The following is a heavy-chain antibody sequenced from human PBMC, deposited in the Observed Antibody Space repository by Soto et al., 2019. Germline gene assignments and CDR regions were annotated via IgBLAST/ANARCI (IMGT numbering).Heavy chain of an antibody. Sequence: SLRLSCAAAGVTFSSYAMHWVRQAPGKGLEWVAVISYDGSNKYYADSVKGRFTISRDNSKNTLYLQMNSLRAEDTAVYYCARGRYSSSWYRRDYYGMDVWGQGTTVTVSS. D-gene: IGHD6-13*01. CDR3: ARGRYSSSWYRRDYYGMDV. CDR1: GVTFSSYA. V-gene: IGHV3-30-3*01. CDR2: ISYDGSNK. J-gene: IGHJ6*02.